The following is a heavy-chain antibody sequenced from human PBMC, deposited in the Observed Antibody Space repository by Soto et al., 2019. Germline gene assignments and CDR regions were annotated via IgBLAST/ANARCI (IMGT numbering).Heavy chain of an antibody. J-gene: IGHJ6*02. CDR2: IIPIFGTA. V-gene: IGHV1-69*01. D-gene: IGHD3-22*01. CDR3: ARDRPPDKYYYDSSGYYYYYGMDV. Sequence: QVQLVQSGAEVKKPGSSVKVSCKASGGTFSSYAISWVRQAPGQGLEWMGGIIPIFGTANYAQKFEGRVTITADESTSTAYMELSSLRSEDTDVYYCARDRPPDKYYYDSSGYYYYYGMDVWGQVSTVTVSS. CDR1: GGTFSSYA.